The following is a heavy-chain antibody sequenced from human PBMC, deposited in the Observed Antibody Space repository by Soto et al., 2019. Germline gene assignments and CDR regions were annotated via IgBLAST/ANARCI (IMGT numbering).Heavy chain of an antibody. V-gene: IGHV1-69*13. D-gene: IGHD3-10*01. CDR1: GGTFSSYA. Sequence: SAVKVSCKASGGTFSSYAISWVRQAPGQGLEWMGGIIPIFGTANYAQKFQGRVTITADESTSTAYMELSSLRSEDTAVYYCARESKNYYGSGSYEGYYYGMEVWGQGPTVTVSS. J-gene: IGHJ6*02. CDR3: ARESKNYYGSGSYEGYYYGMEV. CDR2: IIPIFGTA.